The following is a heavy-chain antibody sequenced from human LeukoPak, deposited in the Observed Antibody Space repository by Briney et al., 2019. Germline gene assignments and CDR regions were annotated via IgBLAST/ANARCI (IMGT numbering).Heavy chain of an antibody. CDR2: ISSISSTI. V-gene: IGHV3-48*01. J-gene: IGHJ3*02. CDR1: GSTFSSYS. Sequence: GGSLRLSCAASGSTFSSYSMSWVRQAPGKWLGWVSYISSISSTIYYADSVKGRFTLSRTNAKNSLYLRMNSLRAEDTAVYYCARELWGWSVTDAFDIWGEGTMVTVSS. D-gene: IGHD4-17*01. CDR3: ARELWGWSVTDAFDI.